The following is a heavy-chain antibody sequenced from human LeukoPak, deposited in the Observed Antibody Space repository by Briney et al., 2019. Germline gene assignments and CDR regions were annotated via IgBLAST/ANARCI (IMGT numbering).Heavy chain of an antibody. CDR1: GFTCYDYG. V-gene: IGHV3-20*04. CDR3: AKDQGDFWTGYYTTFDY. D-gene: IGHD3/OR15-3a*01. J-gene: IGHJ4*02. Sequence: QAGGSLRLSCAASGFTCYDYGMSWVGQAPGKGREGVSGLNGNGGSSGYPYQGKGRLTMSRDTSKNTLYLQMTSLRAEDTAIYYCAKDQGDFWTGYYTTFDYWGQGTLVTVSS. CDR2: LNGNGGSS.